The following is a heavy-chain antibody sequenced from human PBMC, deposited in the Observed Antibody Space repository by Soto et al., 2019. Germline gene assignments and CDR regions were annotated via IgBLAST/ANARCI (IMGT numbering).Heavy chain of an antibody. V-gene: IGHV1-8*01. CDR3: ASLHYGDYGNNWFDP. CDR1: GYTFTSYD. CDR2: MNPNSGNT. Sequence: QVQLLQSGAEVKKPGASVKVSCKASGYTFTSYDINWVRQATGQGLEWMGWMNPNSGNTGYAQKFQGRVTMTRNTSISTAYMELSSLRSEDTAVYYCASLHYGDYGNNWFDPWGQGTLVTVSS. D-gene: IGHD4-17*01. J-gene: IGHJ5*02.